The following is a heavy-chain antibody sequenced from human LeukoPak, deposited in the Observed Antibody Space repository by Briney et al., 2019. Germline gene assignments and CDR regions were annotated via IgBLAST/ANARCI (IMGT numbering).Heavy chain of an antibody. CDR3: ARERGYYYDSSGYPDY. V-gene: IGHV3-33*01. CDR2: IWYDGSNK. Sequence: QPGGSLRLSCAASGFTFSSYGMHWVRQAPGKGLEWVAVIWYDGSNKYYADSVKGRFTISRDNSKNTLYLQMNSLRAEDTAGYYCARERGYYYDSSGYPDYWGQGTLVTVSS. J-gene: IGHJ4*02. CDR1: GFTFSSYG. D-gene: IGHD3-22*01.